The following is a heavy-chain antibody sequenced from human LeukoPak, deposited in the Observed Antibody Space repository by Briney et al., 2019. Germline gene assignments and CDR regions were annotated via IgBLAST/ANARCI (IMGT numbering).Heavy chain of an antibody. CDR2: IYHSGST. CDR1: GYSISSGYY. CDR3: ARGSYQIYYYMDA. V-gene: IGHV4-38-2*02. J-gene: IGHJ6*03. Sequence: ASETLSLTCTVSGYSISSGYYWGWIRQPPGKGLEWIGSIYHSGSTYYNPSLKSRVTISVDTSKNQFSLKLSSVTAADTAVYYCARGSYQIYYYMDAWGKGTTVTVSS. D-gene: IGHD2-2*01.